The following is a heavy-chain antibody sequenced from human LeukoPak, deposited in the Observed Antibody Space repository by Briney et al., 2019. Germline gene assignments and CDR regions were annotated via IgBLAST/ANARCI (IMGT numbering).Heavy chain of an antibody. CDR2: ISGSGGST. CDR3: AKGMIVVVITGAYDY. D-gene: IGHD3-22*01. Sequence: HPGGSLRLSCAASGFTFSTFSMSWVRQAPGKGLEWVSAISGSGGSTYYADSVKGRFTISRDNSKNTLYLQMNSLRAEDTAVYYCAKGMIVVVITGAYDYWGQGTLVTVSS. J-gene: IGHJ4*02. V-gene: IGHV3-23*01. CDR1: GFTFSTFS.